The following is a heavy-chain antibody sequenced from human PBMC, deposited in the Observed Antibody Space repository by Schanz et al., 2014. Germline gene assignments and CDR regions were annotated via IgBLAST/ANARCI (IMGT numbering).Heavy chain of an antibody. CDR3: ARDRWDWNNAFDI. Sequence: EVQLVESGGGLVQPGGSLRLSCAASGFTVSNNLMRWVRQAPGKGLEWVSVIYSGGSTYYADSVKGRFTISRDNSKNTLYLQMNSLRAEDTAVYYCARDRWDWNNAFDIWGQGTMVTVSS. V-gene: IGHV3-66*01. CDR2: IYSGGST. CDR1: GFTVSNNL. D-gene: IGHD1-1*01. J-gene: IGHJ3*02.